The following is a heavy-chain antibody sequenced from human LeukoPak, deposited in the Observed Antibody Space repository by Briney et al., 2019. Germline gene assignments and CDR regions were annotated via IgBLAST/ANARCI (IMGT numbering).Heavy chain of an antibody. CDR1: GFTFSSYS. CDR2: ISSSSSYI. J-gene: IGHJ5*02. Sequence: PGGSLRLSCAASGFTFSSYSMNWVRQAPGKGLEWVSSISSSSSYIYYADSVRGRFTISRDNAKNSLYLQMNSLRAEDTAVYYCARVRYYDFWSGNWFDPWGQGTLVTVSS. CDR3: ARVRYYDFWSGNWFDP. D-gene: IGHD3-3*01. V-gene: IGHV3-21*01.